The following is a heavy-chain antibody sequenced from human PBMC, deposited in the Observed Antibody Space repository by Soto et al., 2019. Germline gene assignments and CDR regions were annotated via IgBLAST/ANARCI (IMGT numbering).Heavy chain of an antibody. J-gene: IGHJ4*02. CDR2: ISDSGGTT. V-gene: IGHV3-23*01. Sequence: ETLSLSCAASGFTFSSCAMSWVRQVPGMGLQWVSAISDSGGTTYYADSVRGRFTISRDNSKNTLYLQLNSLGAEDTALYYCAKDRPAAGSQWLVPIWGRGTLVTVSS. D-gene: IGHD6-19*01. CDR3: AKDRPAAGSQWLVPI. CDR1: GFTFSSCA.